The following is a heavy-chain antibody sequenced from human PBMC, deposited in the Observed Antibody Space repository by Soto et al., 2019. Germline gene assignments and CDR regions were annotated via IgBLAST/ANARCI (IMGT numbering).Heavy chain of an antibody. CDR3: ARDRGYCSGGSCYSGYYYGMDV. CDR1: GGSISSGGYY. D-gene: IGHD2-15*01. Sequence: QVQLQESGPGLVKPSQTLSLTCTVSGGSISSGGYYWSWIRXHPGKGLEWIGYIYYSGSTYYNPSLKSRVTISVDTSKNQFSLKLSSVTAADTAVYYCARDRGYCSGGSCYSGYYYGMDVWGQGTTVTVSS. J-gene: IGHJ6*02. V-gene: IGHV4-31*03. CDR2: IYYSGST.